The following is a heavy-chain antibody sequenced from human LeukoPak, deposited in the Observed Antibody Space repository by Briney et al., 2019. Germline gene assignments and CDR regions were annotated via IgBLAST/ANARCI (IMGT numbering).Heavy chain of an antibody. CDR2: IYSGGST. J-gene: IGHJ4*02. CDR1: GFTVSSNY. CDR3: ARARGYDTPIFDY. D-gene: IGHD5-12*01. Sequence: PGGSLRLSCAASGFTVSSNYMSWVRQAPGKGLEWVSVIYSGGSTYYADSVKGRFTISRDNSKNTLYLQMNSLRAEDTAVYYCARARGYDTPIFDYWGQGTLVTVSS. V-gene: IGHV3-66*01.